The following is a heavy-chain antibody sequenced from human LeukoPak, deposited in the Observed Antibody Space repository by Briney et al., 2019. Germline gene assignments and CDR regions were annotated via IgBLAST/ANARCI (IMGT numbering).Heavy chain of an antibody. Sequence: SETLSLTCTVSGGSISGSINSSSYYWGWIRQPPGKGLEWIGSIYYSGSTYYNPSLKSRVTISIDTSKNQFSLKLSSVSAADTAVYYCATRKLGNDYWGQGTLVTVSS. CDR1: GGSISGSINSSSYY. CDR2: IYYSGST. D-gene: IGHD7-27*01. J-gene: IGHJ4*02. V-gene: IGHV4-39*07. CDR3: ATRKLGNDY.